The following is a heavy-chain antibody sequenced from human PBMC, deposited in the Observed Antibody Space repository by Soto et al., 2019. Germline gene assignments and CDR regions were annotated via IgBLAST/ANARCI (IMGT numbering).Heavy chain of an antibody. CDR1: GFTFSSYA. CDR2: ISGSGGST. D-gene: IGHD3-22*01. CDR3: AKDQTMIVVGISFDY. V-gene: IGHV3-23*01. J-gene: IGHJ4*02. Sequence: EVQLLESGGGVVQPGGSLRLSCAASGFTFSSYAMSWVRQAPGKGLEWVSAISGSGGSTYYADSVKGRFTISRDNSKNTLYLQVNSLRAEDTAVYYCAKDQTMIVVGISFDYWGQGTLVTVSS.